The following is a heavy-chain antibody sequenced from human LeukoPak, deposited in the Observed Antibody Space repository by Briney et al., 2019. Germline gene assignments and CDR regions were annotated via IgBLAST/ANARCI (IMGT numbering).Heavy chain of an antibody. J-gene: IGHJ4*02. CDR3: ARGRLGATITTYFDY. CDR1: GGSISSGAYS. V-gene: IGHV4-30-2*01. CDR2: IFHTGST. D-gene: IGHD5-12*01. Sequence: PSEALSLTCAVSGGSISSGAYSWSWIRQPPGKGLEWIGYIFHTGSTYYNPSLKSRVTISVDTSKNQFSLKLSSVTAADTAVYYCARGRLGATITTYFDYWGQGTLVTVSS.